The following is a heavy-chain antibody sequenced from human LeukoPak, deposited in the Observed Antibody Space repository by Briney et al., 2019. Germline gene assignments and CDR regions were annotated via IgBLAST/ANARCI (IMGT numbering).Heavy chain of an antibody. CDR2: ISSTSDNT. D-gene: IGHD5-24*01. J-gene: IGHJ3*02. CDR1: GFTFSDYY. CDR3: ARVAWPDSFDI. V-gene: IGHV3-11*05. Sequence: PGGSLRLSCAASGFTFSDYYMSWIRQAQGKGLQWVSTISSTSDNTYYAGSVKGRFTVSRDNSKNTLFLQMNSLRAEDTAVYYCARVAWPDSFDIWGQGTMVTVSS.